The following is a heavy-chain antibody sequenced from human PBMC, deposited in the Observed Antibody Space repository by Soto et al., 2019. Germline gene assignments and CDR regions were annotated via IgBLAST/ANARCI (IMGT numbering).Heavy chain of an antibody. D-gene: IGHD4-4*01. Sequence: EVKLLESGGGLVQPGGSLRLSCGVSGFTVTSNGVSWVRQAPGKRLEWVSAISPNGQGIWYADSVKGRFTISRDISRNTVFLQMDSLRAEDTAVYYCARVRQYPRDYFHYWGQGTLVTVSS. J-gene: IGHJ4*02. CDR3: ARVRQYPRDYFHY. CDR1: GFTVTSNG. CDR2: ISPNGQGI. V-gene: IGHV3-23*01.